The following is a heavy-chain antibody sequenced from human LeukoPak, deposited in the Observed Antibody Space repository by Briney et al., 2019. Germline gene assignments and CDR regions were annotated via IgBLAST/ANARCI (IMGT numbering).Heavy chain of an antibody. J-gene: IGHJ4*02. CDR1: GGTLSSYA. V-gene: IGHV1-69*01. D-gene: IGHD5-18*01. CDR3: ARFPLLKRGYSYGYFDY. CDR2: IIPIFGTA. Sequence: SVKVSCKASGGTLSSYAISWVRQAPGQGLEWMGGIIPIFGTANYAQKFQGRVTITADESTSTAYMELSSLRSEDTAVYYCARFPLLKRGYSYGYFDYWGQGTLVTVSS.